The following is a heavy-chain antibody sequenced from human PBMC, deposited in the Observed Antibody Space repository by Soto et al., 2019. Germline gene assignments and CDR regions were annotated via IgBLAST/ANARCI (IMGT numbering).Heavy chain of an antibody. CDR2: INGRGDST. V-gene: IGHV3-23*01. Sequence: GGSLRLSCAASEFTFSSGAMSWVRQAPGKGLEWVSAINGRGDSTYYADSVKGRFTISRDNSKNTLYLQMNSLRAEDTAVYYCAYSSTPFDYWGQGTLVTVSS. CDR3: AYSSTPFDY. CDR1: EFTFSSGA. D-gene: IGHD6-13*01. J-gene: IGHJ4*02.